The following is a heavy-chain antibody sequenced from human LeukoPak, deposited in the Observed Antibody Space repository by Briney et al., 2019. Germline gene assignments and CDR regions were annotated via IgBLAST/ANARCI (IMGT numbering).Heavy chain of an antibody. J-gene: IGHJ6*02. Sequence: SETLSLTCTVSGGSINSYYWTWIRQPPGKGLELIANVYNSGSTNYNPSLKSRVTISVDMFKNQFSLKLTSVTAADTAVYYCARLRSGMDVWGQGTTVTVSS. CDR1: GGSINSYY. V-gene: IGHV4-59*01. CDR3: ARLRSGMDV. CDR2: VYNSGST.